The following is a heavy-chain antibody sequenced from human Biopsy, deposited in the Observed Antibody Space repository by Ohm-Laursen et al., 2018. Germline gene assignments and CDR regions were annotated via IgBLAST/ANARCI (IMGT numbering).Heavy chain of an antibody. CDR3: ASPNSGTYDV. CDR2: IIPMSRTP. CDR1: GGSFSMDA. Sequence: EASVKVSCKTSGGSFSMDAFSWMRQVPGQGLEWMGLIIPMSRTPDYAQKFQGRVTFTANESTSTVCMELTSLTSDDTAVYYCASPNSGTYDVWGQGTTVTVSS. D-gene: IGHD1-26*01. J-gene: IGHJ6*02. V-gene: IGHV1-69*13.